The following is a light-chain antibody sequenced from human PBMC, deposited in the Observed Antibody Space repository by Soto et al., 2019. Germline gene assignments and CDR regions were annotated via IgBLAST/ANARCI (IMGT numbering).Light chain of an antibody. J-gene: IGLJ2*01. Sequence: QSVLTQPASVSGSPGQSITISCTGTSSDVGGFNYVSWYQHHPGKGPKLMIYEVSNRPSGVSNRFSGSKSGNTASLTISGLHADDEADYYCSSYTSSNTLEVFGGGTKLTVL. CDR2: EVS. CDR1: SSDVGGFNY. CDR3: SSYTSSNTLEV. V-gene: IGLV2-14*01.